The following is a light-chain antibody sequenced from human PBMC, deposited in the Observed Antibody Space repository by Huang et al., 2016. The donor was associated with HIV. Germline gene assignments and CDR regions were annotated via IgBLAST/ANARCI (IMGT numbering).Light chain of an antibody. CDR2: WAS. V-gene: IGKV4-1*01. J-gene: IGKJ1*01. CDR3: QQYYSIPQT. CDR1: QSVLYSSNSKNY. Sequence: DIVMIQSPDSLAVSLGERATIKCRSSQSVLYSSNSKNYLAWFQQKPGQAPRLLIYWASSRESGVPDRFSGSGSGTDFTLTISSLKAEDAAVYYYQQYYSIPQTFGQGTKVEI.